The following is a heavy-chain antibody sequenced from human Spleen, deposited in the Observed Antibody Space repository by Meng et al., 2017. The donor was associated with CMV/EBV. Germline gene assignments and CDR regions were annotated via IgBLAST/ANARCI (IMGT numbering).Heavy chain of an antibody. CDR1: ISRDNW. Sequence: ISRDNWWSWVRQPPEKGLEWIGEIYHSGSTNYNPSLKSRVTISVDTSKNQFSLKLSSVTAADTAVYYCARDFTAGDILTGYYVFFDYWGQGTLVTVSS. CDR2: IYHSGST. V-gene: IGHV4-4*02. D-gene: IGHD3-9*01. CDR3: ARDFTAGDILTGYYVFFDY. J-gene: IGHJ4*02.